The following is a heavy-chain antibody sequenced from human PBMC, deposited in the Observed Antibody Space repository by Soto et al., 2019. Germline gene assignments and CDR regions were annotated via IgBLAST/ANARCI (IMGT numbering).Heavy chain of an antibody. J-gene: IGHJ3*02. CDR3: AKELQLRFLEWLGFDAFDI. V-gene: IGHV3-23*01. CDR1: GFTFSSYA. D-gene: IGHD3-3*01. Sequence: PGGSLRLSCAASGFTFSSYAMSWVRQAPGKGLEWVSAISGSGGSTYYADSVKGRFTISRDNSKNTLYLQMNSLRAEDTAVYYCAKELQLRFLEWLGFDAFDIWGQGTMVTVSS. CDR2: ISGSGGST.